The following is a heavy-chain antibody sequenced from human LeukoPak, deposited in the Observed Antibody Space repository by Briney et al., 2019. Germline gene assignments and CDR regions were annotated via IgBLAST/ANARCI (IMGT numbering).Heavy chain of an antibody. CDR3: AREAFSSGYYDDY. J-gene: IGHJ4*02. D-gene: IGHD3-22*01. V-gene: IGHV4-39*07. Sequence: SETLSLTCTVSGGSISSSSYYWGWIRQPPGKGLEWIGSIYYSGSTYYNPSLKSRVAISVDTSKNQFSLKLRSVTAADTAVYHCAREAFSSGYYDDYWGQGTLVTVSS. CDR2: IYYSGST. CDR1: GGSISSSSYY.